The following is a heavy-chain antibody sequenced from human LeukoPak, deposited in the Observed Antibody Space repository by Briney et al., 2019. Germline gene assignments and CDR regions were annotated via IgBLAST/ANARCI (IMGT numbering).Heavy chain of an antibody. CDR3: ARVKWLVGAFDI. V-gene: IGHV1-69*05. Sequence: GASVKVSCKASGGTFSSYAISWVRQAPGQGLEWMGGIIPIFGTANYAQKFQGRVTMTRDTSTSTVYMELSSLRSEDTAVYYCARVKWLVGAFDIWGQGTMVTVSS. D-gene: IGHD6-19*01. CDR2: IIPIFGTA. CDR1: GGTFSSYA. J-gene: IGHJ3*02.